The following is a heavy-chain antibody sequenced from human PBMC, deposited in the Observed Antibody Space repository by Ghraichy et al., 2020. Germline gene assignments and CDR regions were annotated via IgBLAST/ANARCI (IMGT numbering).Heavy chain of an antibody. CDR2: IYHSGST. J-gene: IGHJ6*02. V-gene: IGHV4-4*02. D-gene: IGHD1-7*01. CDR3: ARGRSGLELRTWRSYYYYGMDV. Sequence: SETLSLTCAVSGGSISSSNWWSWVRQPPGKGLEWIGEIYHSGSTNYNPSLKSRVTISVDKSKNQFSLKLSSVTAADTAVYYCARGRSGLELRTWRSYYYYGMDVWGQGTTVTVSS. CDR1: GGSISSSNW.